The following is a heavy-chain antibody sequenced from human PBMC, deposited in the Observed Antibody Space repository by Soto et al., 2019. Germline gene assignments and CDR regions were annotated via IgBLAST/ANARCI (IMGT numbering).Heavy chain of an antibody. CDR2: ISYSGST. V-gene: IGHV4-39*01. CDR3: ASPPRGHVGYNWVV. D-gene: IGHD5-12*01. J-gene: IGHJ4*02. CDR1: GGSVGSSTYY. Sequence: QLQLHESGPGLVKPSETLSLTCSVSGGSVGSSTYYFWGWIRQPPGKGLEWIGSISYSGSTHYTPSLKSRVTISVDTSKNQFSLELSSVTATDTAVYYCASPPRGHVGYNWVVWGQGSLVTVSS.